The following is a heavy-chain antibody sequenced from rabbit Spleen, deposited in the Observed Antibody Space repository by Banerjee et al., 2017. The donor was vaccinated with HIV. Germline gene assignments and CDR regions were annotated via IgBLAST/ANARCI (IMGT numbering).Heavy chain of an antibody. CDR1: GFSFSNSYW. CDR2: IYAGSSDRS. V-gene: IGHV1S45*01. D-gene: IGHD8-1*01. J-gene: IGHJ6*01. CDR3: ARDTGSSFSSYGMDL. Sequence: QEQLVESGGGLVQPEGSLTLTCTASGFSFSNSYWICWVRQAPGKGLEWIACIYAGSSDRSYYATWAKGRFTFSKTSSTTVTLQMTSLTVADTATYFCARDTGSSFSSYGMDLWGPGTLVTVS.